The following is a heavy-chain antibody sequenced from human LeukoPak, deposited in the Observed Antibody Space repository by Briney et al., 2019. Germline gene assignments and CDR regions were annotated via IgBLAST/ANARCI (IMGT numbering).Heavy chain of an antibody. CDR1: GFTFSSYG. CDR2: IWYDGSNK. V-gene: IGHV3-33*01. Sequence: GGSLRLSCAASGFTFSSYGMQWVRQAPGKGLEWVEVIWYDGSNKYYADSVKGRFTISRDNSKNTLYLQMNSLRAEDTAVYYCARDGVDYDDAFDIWGQGTMVTVSS. CDR3: ARDGVDYDDAFDI. D-gene: IGHD4-17*01. J-gene: IGHJ3*02.